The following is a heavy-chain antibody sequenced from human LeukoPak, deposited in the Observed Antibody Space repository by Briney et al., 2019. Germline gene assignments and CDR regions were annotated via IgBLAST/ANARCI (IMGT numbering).Heavy chain of an antibody. V-gene: IGHV4-59*01. CDR1: GGSISSYY. Sequence: PSETLSLTCTVSGGSISSYYWSWIRQPPGKGLEWIGYIYYSGSTNYNPSHKSRVTISVDTSKNQFSLKLSSATAADTAVYYCARGSSSGYYYVFDYWGQGTLVTVSS. D-gene: IGHD3-22*01. CDR3: ARGSSSGYYYVFDY. J-gene: IGHJ4*02. CDR2: IYYSGST.